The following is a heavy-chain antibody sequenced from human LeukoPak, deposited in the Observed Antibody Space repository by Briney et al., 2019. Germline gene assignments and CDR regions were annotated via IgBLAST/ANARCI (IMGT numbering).Heavy chain of an antibody. CDR2: FYYSGST. CDR3: ARSPEGWSGYCLYH. D-gene: IGHD3-3*01. V-gene: IGHV4-39*01. Sequence: SETLSLTCNVSGGSISSSSYYWGWIRQSPGKGLEWIGSFYYSGSTYYNPSLKSRVTISGDTSKNEFSLKLSSVTAADTAMYYCARSPEGWSGYCLYHWGQGVLVAVSS. J-gene: IGHJ4*02. CDR1: GGSISSSSYY.